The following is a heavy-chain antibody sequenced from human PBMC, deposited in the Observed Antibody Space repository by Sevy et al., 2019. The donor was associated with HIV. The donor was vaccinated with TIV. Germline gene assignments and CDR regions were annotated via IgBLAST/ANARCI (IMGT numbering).Heavy chain of an antibody. J-gene: IGHJ4*02. CDR2: INPNSGGT. CDR3: GGGGGAAYYYDSSGLRY. D-gene: IGHD3-22*01. V-gene: IGHV1-2*06. CDR1: GYTFTGYY. Sequence: ASVKVSCKASGYTFTGYYMHWVRQAPGQGLEWMGRINPNSGGTNYAQKFQGRVTMTRDTSISTAYMELSRLRSDDTAVYYCGGGGGAAYYYDSSGLRYWGQGTLVTVSS.